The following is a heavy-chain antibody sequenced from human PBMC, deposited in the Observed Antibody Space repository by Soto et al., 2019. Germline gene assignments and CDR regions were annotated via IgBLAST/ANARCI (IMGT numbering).Heavy chain of an antibody. D-gene: IGHD3-3*01. Sequence: SQTLSRTAASSGSSFSSNSAAWNWIRQSPSRGLEWLGRTYYRSKWYNDYAVSVKSRITINPDTSKNQFSLQLNSVTPEDTAVYYCARDSVLRFLEWLRPHAFDIWGQGTLVTVSS. CDR2: TYYRSKWYN. V-gene: IGHV6-1*01. J-gene: IGHJ3*02. CDR3: ARDSVLRFLEWLRPHAFDI. CDR1: GSSFSSNSAA.